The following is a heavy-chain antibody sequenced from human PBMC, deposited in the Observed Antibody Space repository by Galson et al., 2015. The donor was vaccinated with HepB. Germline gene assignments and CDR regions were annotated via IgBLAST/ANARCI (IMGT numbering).Heavy chain of an antibody. J-gene: IGHJ4*02. CDR1: GFTFSSYS. D-gene: IGHD6-19*01. CDR3: TRSRWDSGWYGGFDY. Sequence: SLRLSCAASGFTFSSYSMNWVRQAPGRGLEWVSYLNGGSKTTYYAGSVKGRFTISRDNANTSLYLKMNSLTAEDTAVYYCTRSRWDSGWYGGFDYWGQGTLVSVSS. V-gene: IGHV3-48*04. CDR2: LNGGSKTT.